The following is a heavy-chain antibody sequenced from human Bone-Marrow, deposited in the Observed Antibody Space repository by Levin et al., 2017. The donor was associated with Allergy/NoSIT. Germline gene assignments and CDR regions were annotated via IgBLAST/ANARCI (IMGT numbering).Heavy chain of an antibody. CDR3: AREGQQLGDAFDI. Sequence: GGSLRLSCAASGFTFSSYGMHWVRQAPGKGLEWVAVIWYDGSNKYYADSVKGRFTISRDNSKNTLYLQMNSLRAEDTAVYYCAREGQQLGDAFDIWGQGTMVTVSS. D-gene: IGHD6-13*01. CDR2: IWYDGSNK. J-gene: IGHJ3*02. V-gene: IGHV3-33*01. CDR1: GFTFSSYG.